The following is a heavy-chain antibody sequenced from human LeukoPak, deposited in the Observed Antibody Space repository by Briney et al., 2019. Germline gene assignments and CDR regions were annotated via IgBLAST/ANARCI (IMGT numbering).Heavy chain of an antibody. CDR1: GYTFSTYG. Sequence: ASVKVSCKASGYTFSTYGITWVRQAPGQGLEWMGWISAYNGNTKYAQKLQGRVTMTTDTSTSTAYVELRSLRSDDTAVYYCARDGHAFDIWGQGTMVTVSS. V-gene: IGHV1-18*01. CDR2: ISAYNGNT. CDR3: ARDGHAFDI. J-gene: IGHJ3*02.